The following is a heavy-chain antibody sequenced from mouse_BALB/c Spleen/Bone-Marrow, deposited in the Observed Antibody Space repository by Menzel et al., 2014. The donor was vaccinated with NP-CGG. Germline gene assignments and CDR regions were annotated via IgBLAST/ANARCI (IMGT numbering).Heavy chain of an antibody. Sequence: EVHLAESGGDLVKPGGSLKLSCAASGFTFSSYGMSWVRQSPDKRLEWVATISSGGCYTYYPDSVKSPFTISRYKAKNTLYHQMSSLKSEDTAVYYGAGYDIWVQGTLVTVSA. D-gene: IGHD2-3*01. J-gene: IGHJ3*01. CDR1: GFTFSSYG. V-gene: IGHV5-6*01. CDR3: AGYDI. CDR2: ISSGGCYT.